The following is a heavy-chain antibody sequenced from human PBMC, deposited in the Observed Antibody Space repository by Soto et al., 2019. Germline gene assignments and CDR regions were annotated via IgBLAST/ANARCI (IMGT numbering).Heavy chain of an antibody. V-gene: IGHV3-11*01. CDR1: GFTFSDYY. Sequence: PGGSLRLSCAASGFTFSDYYIHWIRWAPGKGLEWISYISGNGEVIQYAASARGRFTISRDNAENSVYLEMESLRDEDTALYYCARDVDADFRTDFDYWGRGTLVTVSS. CDR3: ARDVDADFRTDFDY. CDR2: ISGNGEVI. J-gene: IGHJ4*02. D-gene: IGHD4-17*01.